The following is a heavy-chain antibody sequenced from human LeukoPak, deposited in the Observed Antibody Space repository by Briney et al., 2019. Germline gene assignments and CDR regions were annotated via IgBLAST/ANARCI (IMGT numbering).Heavy chain of an antibody. D-gene: IGHD1-26*01. J-gene: IGHJ4*02. V-gene: IGHV3-7*01. CDR3: ARDSIYRGSFSTFDY. Sequence: HPGGSLRLSCAASGFTFSGYWMSWVRQAPGKGLEWVGNIQEDGSGKHYVDSVKGRFTISRDNARNSLYLQMNNLKVEDTAVYYCARDSIYRGSFSTFDYWGQGILVTVSS. CDR2: IQEDGSGK. CDR1: GFTFSGYW.